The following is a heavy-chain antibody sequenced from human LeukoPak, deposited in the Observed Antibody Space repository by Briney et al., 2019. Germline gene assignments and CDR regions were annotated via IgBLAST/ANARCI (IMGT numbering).Heavy chain of an antibody. CDR3: ARYSGYEQSVDY. CDR1: GYTFTSYD. V-gene: IGHV1-8*03. Sequence: GASVKVSCNASGYTFTSYDINWVRQATGQGLEWMGWMNPNSGNTGYAQKFQGRVTITRNTSISTAYMELSSLRSEDTAVYYCARYSGYEQSVDYWGQGTLVTVSS. D-gene: IGHD5-12*01. J-gene: IGHJ4*02. CDR2: MNPNSGNT.